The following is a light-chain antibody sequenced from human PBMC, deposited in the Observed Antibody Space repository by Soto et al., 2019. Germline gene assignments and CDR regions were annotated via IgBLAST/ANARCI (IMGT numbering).Light chain of an antibody. Sequence: QPVLTQSPSASASLGASVKLTCTLSSGHSSYAIAWHQQQPEKGPRYLMKLNSDGSHSKGDGIPDRFSGSSSGAERYLTISSLQSEDEADYYCQTWGTGIHGVFGGRTKLTVL. CDR2: LNSDGSH. CDR3: QTWGTGIHGV. J-gene: IGLJ2*01. CDR1: SGHSSYA. V-gene: IGLV4-69*01.